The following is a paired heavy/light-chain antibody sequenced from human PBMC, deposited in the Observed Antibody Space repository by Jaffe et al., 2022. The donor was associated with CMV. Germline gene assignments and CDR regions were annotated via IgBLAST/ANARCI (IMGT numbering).Light chain of an antibody. CDR2: RNS. CDR1: NSNIGSNY. J-gene: IGLJ3*02. CDR3: AAWDDSLSGWV. V-gene: IGLV1-47*01. Sequence: QSVLTQPPSASETPGQRVTISCSGSNSNIGSNYVYWYQQLPGTAPKLLIYRNSQRPSGVPDRFSGSKSGTSASLAISGLRSEDEADYYCAAWDDSLSGWVFGGGTKLTVL.
Heavy chain of an antibody. CDR1: GFTFSSSASAFTFSSYA. V-gene: IGHV3-23*01. J-gene: IGHJ4*02. Sequence: DVQLLESGGGLVQPGGSLRLSCAASGFTFSSSASAFTFSSYAMSWVRQAPGRGLEWVSSIGGSDGRTYYADSVRGRFTISRDNSKNMVYLRMNSLRAEDTAIYYCADPPNYWGQGTLVTVSS. CDR3: ADPPNY. CDR2: IGGSDGRT.